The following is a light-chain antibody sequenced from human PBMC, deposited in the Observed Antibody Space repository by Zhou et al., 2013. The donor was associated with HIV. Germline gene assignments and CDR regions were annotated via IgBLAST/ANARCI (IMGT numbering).Light chain of an antibody. CDR2: AAS. CDR1: QSIANY. Sequence: DIQMTHSPSSLSASVGDRVTITCRASQSIANYLNWYQQKPGEVPKLLIYAASTLQSGVPSRFSGSGSGTDFTLTISSLQPEDFATYYCQQSYRMPLTFGGGTEVEI. V-gene: IGKV1-39*01. J-gene: IGKJ4*01. CDR3: QQSYRMPLT.